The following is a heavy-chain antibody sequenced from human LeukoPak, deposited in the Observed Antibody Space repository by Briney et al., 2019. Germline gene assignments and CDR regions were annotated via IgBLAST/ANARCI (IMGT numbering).Heavy chain of an antibody. D-gene: IGHD1-26*01. CDR3: ARGPKWSGSYYYFDF. CDR1: GYTFPSYD. V-gene: IGHV1-8*01. J-gene: IGHJ4*02. Sequence: ASVKVSCKTSGYTFPSYDINWVRQATGQGLEWMGWMNPNSGNTGYAQKFQGRVTITGNTSITTAHMELSSLRSEDTAVYFCARGPKWSGSYYYFDFWGEGTLVTVSS. CDR2: MNPNSGNT.